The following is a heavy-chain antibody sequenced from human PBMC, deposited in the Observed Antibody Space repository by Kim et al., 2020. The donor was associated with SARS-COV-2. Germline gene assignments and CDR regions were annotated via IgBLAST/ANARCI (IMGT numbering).Heavy chain of an antibody. V-gene: IGHV4-39*02. D-gene: IGHD6-19*01. J-gene: IGHJ4*02. CDR1: GGSLSSGGYS. CDR3: ARERQWLAVIEL. Sequence: SETLSLTCTVSGGSLSSGGYSWGWIRQPPGKGLEWIGTIYHSGYTYYNPSLKSRVTVSADTSKNQFSLRVTSVTAADTAVYYCARERQWLAVIELWSQGSLLSV. CDR2: IYHSGYT.